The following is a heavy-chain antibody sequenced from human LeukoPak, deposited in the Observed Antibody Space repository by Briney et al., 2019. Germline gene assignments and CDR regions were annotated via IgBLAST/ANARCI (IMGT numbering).Heavy chain of an antibody. V-gene: IGHV3-23*01. J-gene: IGHJ4*02. CDR2: VSPPGGGT. CDR1: GFSFSYHG. CDR3: ATQGFDY. Sequence: GGSLRLSCAASGFSFSYHGMNWVRQAPGKGLEWLSGVSPPGGGTYYADSVRGRFTISRDDSRNTLSLQMNSLRAEDTAVYYCATQGFDYWGQGTLVTVSS.